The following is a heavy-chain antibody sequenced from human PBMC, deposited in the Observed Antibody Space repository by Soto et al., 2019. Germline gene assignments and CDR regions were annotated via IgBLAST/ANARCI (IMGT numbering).Heavy chain of an antibody. Sequence: ASVKVSCKTSGYSFTNNDVTWVRQATGQGLEWMGWMNPGSGDTGYAQKFQGRVTMTRNISIATAYMELSSLRSEDTAIYYCARMASFGSLDWFDPWGQGTLVTVSS. CDR3: ARMASFGSLDWFDP. CDR1: GYSFTNND. D-gene: IGHD5-18*01. CDR2: MNPGSGDT. V-gene: IGHV1-8*01. J-gene: IGHJ5*02.